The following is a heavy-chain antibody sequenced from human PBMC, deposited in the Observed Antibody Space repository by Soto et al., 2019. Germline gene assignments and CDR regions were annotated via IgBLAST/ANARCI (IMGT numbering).Heavy chain of an antibody. CDR3: ARDPGFTMIVGPVVAFDI. D-gene: IGHD3-22*01. Sequence: GGSLRLSCAASGFTFSSYGMHWVRQAPGKGLEWVAVISYDGSNKYYADSVKGRFTISRDNSKNTLYLQMNSLRAEDTAVYYCARDPGFTMIVGPVVAFDIWGQGTMVTVSS. J-gene: IGHJ3*02. CDR2: ISYDGSNK. V-gene: IGHV3-30*03. CDR1: GFTFSSYG.